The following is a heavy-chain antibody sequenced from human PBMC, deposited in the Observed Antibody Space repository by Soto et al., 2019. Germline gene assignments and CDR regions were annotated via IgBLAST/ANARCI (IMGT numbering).Heavy chain of an antibody. Sequence: ASVKVSCKASGYTFTNYAINWVRQAPGKGLEWMGWISAYNGNTNYAQKLQGRVTMTTDTSTSTAYMELRSLRSDDTAVYYCARDKDVVVPAASRRYYYYYMDVWGKGTTVTVS. CDR2: ISAYNGNT. J-gene: IGHJ6*03. CDR1: GYTFTNYA. V-gene: IGHV1-18*01. D-gene: IGHD2-2*01. CDR3: ARDKDVVVPAASRRYYYYYMDV.